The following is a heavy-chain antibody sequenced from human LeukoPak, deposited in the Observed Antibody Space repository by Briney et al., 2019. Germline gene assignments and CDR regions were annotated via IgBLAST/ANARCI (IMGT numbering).Heavy chain of an antibody. CDR3: AKSRRVFSGYDPFDY. J-gene: IGHJ4*02. Sequence: GGSLRLSCAASGFTFSNYWMHWVRRAPGKGLVWVAHSNSDGSSTSYADSVKGRFTISRDNAKNTLYLQMNSLRAEDTAVYYCAKSRRVFSGYDPFDYWGQGTLVTVSS. D-gene: IGHD5-12*01. CDR1: GFTFSNYW. V-gene: IGHV3-74*01. CDR2: SNSDGSST.